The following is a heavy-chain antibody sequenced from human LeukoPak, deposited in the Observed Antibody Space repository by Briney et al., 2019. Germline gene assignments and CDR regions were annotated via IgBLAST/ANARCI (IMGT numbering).Heavy chain of an antibody. D-gene: IGHD3-22*01. Sequence: PSETLSLTCTVSGGSMSPYYWTWIRQPPGKGLEWIGYMYYSGSTNYNPSLKSRVTMSVDTSKNQFSLKLNSVTAADTAVYYCARGAAGDDNNLTWGQGTLVTVSS. CDR1: GGSMSPYY. J-gene: IGHJ5*02. CDR2: MYYSGST. V-gene: IGHV4-59*01. CDR3: ARGAAGDDNNLT.